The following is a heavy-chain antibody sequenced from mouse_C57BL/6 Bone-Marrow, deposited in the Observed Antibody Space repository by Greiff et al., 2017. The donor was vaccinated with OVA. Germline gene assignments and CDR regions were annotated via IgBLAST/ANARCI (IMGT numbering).Heavy chain of an antibody. CDR1: GFTFSSYA. D-gene: IGHD2-2*01. CDR3: TTGGGYPYYAMDY. Sequence: EVKLVESGEGLVKPGGSLKLSCAASGFTFSSYAMSWVRQTPEQRLEWVAYISSGGDYIYYADTVKGRVTISRDNARNTLYLQMSSLKSEDTAMYYCTTGGGYPYYAMDYWGQGTSVTVSS. CDR2: ISSGGDYI. V-gene: IGHV5-9-1*02. J-gene: IGHJ4*01.